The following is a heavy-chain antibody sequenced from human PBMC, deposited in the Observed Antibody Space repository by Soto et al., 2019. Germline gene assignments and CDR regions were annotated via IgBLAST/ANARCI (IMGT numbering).Heavy chain of an antibody. CDR2: ISGSGGST. Sequence: GGSLRLSCAASGFTFSSYAMSWVRQAPGKGLEWVSAISGSGGSTYYADSVKGRFTISRDNSKNTLYLQMNSLRAEDTAVYYCATELWGQLAWGPNGPNYYYYYGMDVWGQGTTVTVSS. CDR3: ATELWGQLAWGPNGPNYYYYYGMDV. V-gene: IGHV3-23*01. J-gene: IGHJ6*02. CDR1: GFTFSSYA. D-gene: IGHD6-6*01.